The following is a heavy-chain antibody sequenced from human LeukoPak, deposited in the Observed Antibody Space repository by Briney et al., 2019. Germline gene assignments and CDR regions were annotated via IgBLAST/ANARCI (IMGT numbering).Heavy chain of an antibody. D-gene: IGHD4-17*01. Sequence: ASVKVSCKASGYTFTSYYMHWVRQAPGQGLEWMGIINPSGGSTSYAQKFQGRVTMTRDTSTSTVYMELSSLRSEDTAVYYCARDTAVTTEIGPYYFDYWGQGTLVTVS. CDR1: GYTFTSYY. J-gene: IGHJ4*02. CDR2: INPSGGST. CDR3: ARDTAVTTEIGPYYFDY. V-gene: IGHV1-46*01.